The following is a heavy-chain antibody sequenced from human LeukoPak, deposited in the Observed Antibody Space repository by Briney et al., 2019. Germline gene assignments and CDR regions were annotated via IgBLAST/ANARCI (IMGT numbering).Heavy chain of an antibody. CDR3: ASTYYYDSSGYYEKRFDY. CDR2: INHSGST. D-gene: IGHD3-22*01. J-gene: IGHJ4*02. Sequence: PSETLSLTCAVYGGSFSGYYWSWIRQPPGKGLEWIGEINHSGSTNYNPSLKSRVTTSVDTSKNQFSLKLSSVTAADTAVYYCASTYYYDSSGYYEKRFDYWGQGTLVTVSS. V-gene: IGHV4-34*01. CDR1: GGSFSGYY.